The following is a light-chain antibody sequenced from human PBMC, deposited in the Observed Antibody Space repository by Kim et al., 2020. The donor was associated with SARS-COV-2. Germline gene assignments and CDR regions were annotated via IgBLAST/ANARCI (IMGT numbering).Light chain of an antibody. V-gene: IGKV1-12*01. CDR1: QGINRY. J-gene: IGKJ2*01. Sequence: DIQMTQSPSSVSASVGDRVTISCRASQGINRYLAWYQHKPGNAPKLLIYAASSLQSGVPSRFSGSGSGTDFTLTISSLQPEDFATYYCQQANNFPYTFGQGTKLEI. CDR3: QQANNFPYT. CDR2: AAS.